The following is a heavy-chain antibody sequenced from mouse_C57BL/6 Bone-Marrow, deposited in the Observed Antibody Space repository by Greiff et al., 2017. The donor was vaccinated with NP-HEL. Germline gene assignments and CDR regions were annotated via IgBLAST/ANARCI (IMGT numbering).Heavy chain of an antibody. J-gene: IGHJ4*01. V-gene: IGHV1-39*01. D-gene: IGHD2-4*01. Sequence: EVKLQQSGPELVKPGASVKISCKASGYSFTDYNMNWVKQSNGKSLEWIGVINPNYGTTSYNQKFKGKATLTVDQSSSTAYMQLNSLTSEDSAVYYCARPYDYDGDYYAMDYWGQGTSVTVSS. CDR2: INPNYGTT. CDR1: GYSFTDYN. CDR3: ARPYDYDGDYYAMDY.